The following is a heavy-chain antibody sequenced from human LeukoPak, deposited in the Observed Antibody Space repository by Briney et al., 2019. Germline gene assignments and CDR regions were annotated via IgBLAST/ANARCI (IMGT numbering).Heavy chain of an antibody. D-gene: IGHD6-6*01. CDR1: GFTFSSYW. J-gene: IGHJ4*02. Sequence: GGSLRLSCAASGFTFSSYWMSWVRQAPGKGLEWVANIKQDGSEKYYVDSVKGRFTISRDNAKNSLYLQMNSLRVEDTAVYYCARDLGSSSWGGGRDYFDYWGQGTLVTVSS. V-gene: IGHV3-7*01. CDR2: IKQDGSEK. CDR3: ARDLGSSSWGGGRDYFDY.